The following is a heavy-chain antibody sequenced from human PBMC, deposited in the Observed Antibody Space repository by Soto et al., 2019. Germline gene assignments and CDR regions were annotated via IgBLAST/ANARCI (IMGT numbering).Heavy chain of an antibody. CDR1: GGSFSGYY. CDR2: INHSGST. CDR3: ARGMGYYDILTGRDTKYYFDY. V-gene: IGHV4-34*01. D-gene: IGHD3-9*01. Sequence: PSETLSLTCAVYGGSFSGYYWSWIRQPPGKGLEWIGEINHSGSTNYNPSLKSRVTISIDTSKNQFSLKLSSVTAADKAVFYFARGMGYYDILTGRDTKYYFDYWGQGALVT. J-gene: IGHJ4*02.